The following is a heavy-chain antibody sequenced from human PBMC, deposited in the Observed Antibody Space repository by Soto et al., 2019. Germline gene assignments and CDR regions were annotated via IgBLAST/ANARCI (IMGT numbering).Heavy chain of an antibody. J-gene: IGHJ4*02. CDR1: GGSVSDYY. CDR2: INHSAGS. Sequence: QVQLQQWGAGLLKPSETLSLTCAFYGGSVSDYYWSWIRQPPGEGLEWIGEINHSAGSNYNPSLKSRVTIFVDTFMNQFSLKLSSVTAADTAVYFCARVLTSSSSWSRPLDYWGQGTMVIVSS. D-gene: IGHD6-13*01. CDR3: ARVLTSSSSWSRPLDY. V-gene: IGHV4-34*01.